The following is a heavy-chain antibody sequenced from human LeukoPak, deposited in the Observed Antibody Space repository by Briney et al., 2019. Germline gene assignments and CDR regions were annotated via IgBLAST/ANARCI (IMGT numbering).Heavy chain of an antibody. J-gene: IGHJ5*02. CDR1: GGSISSNNW. Sequence: SGTLSLTCAVSGGSISSNNWWSWVRQPPGKGLEWIGEIYHSGSTNYNPSLKSRVTISVDKSKNQFSLKLSSVTAADTAVYYCAKWVGEGDWFDPWGQGTLVTVSS. D-gene: IGHD3-10*01. V-gene: IGHV4-4*02. CDR2: IYHSGST. CDR3: AKWVGEGDWFDP.